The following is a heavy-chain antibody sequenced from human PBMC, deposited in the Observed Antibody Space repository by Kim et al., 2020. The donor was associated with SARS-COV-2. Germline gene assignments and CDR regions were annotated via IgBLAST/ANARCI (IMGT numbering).Heavy chain of an antibody. CDR3: ARDYRYCDTTSCDSSGGMRY. Sequence: SETLSLTCTVSGGSISSSTYYWGWIRQPPGKGLEWIGSIYYSGSTCYNPSLKSRLTISVDTSTNQFSLKLSSVTAADTAVYYCARDYRYCDTTSCDSSGGMRYWGQGTLVTVSS. V-gene: IGHV4-39*02. D-gene: IGHD2-2*02. CDR2: IYYSGST. J-gene: IGHJ4*02. CDR1: GGSISSSTYY.